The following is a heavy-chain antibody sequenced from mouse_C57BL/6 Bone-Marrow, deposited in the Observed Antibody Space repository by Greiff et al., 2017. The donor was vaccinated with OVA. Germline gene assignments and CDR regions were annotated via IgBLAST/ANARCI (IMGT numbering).Heavy chain of an antibody. CDR3: TVYYDYDGGDWYFDV. CDR2: IDPENGDT. D-gene: IGHD2-4*01. CDR1: GFNIKDDY. Sequence: EVKLLESGAELVRPGASVKLSCTASGFNIKDDYMHWVKQRPEQGLEWIGWIDPENGDTEYASKFQGKATITADTSSNTAYLQLSSLTSEDTAVYYCTVYYDYDGGDWYFDVWGTGTTVTVSS. J-gene: IGHJ1*03. V-gene: IGHV14-4*01.